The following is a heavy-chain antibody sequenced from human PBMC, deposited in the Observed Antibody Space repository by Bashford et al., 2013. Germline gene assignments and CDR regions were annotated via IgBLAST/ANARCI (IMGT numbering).Heavy chain of an antibody. J-gene: IGHJ4*02. Sequence: SETLSLTCAVSGASVSSSNWWTWVRQTPREGAGMDWRNLSYWEQQLQPVPQQFESPFHWTSPRISSPLRLTSVTAADTAVYYCAKAVVAAASWCFDSWGQGTLVTVLL. CDR2: LSYWEQ. CDR3: AKAVVAAASWCFDS. D-gene: IGHD6-25*01. V-gene: IGHV4-4*02. CDR1: GASVSSSNW.